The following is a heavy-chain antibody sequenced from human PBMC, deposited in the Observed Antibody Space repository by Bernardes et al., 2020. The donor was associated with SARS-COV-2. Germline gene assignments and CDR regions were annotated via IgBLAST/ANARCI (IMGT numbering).Heavy chain of an antibody. Sequence: ASVKVSCKASGYTFTSYGISWVRQAPGQGLEWMGWISAYNGNTNYAQKLQGRVTMTTDTSTSTAYMELRSLRSDDTAVYYCAREGRLYYGSGSRRYYYYGMDVWGQGTTVTVSS. CDR2: ISAYNGNT. D-gene: IGHD3-10*01. CDR3: AREGRLYYGSGSRRYYYYGMDV. J-gene: IGHJ6*02. V-gene: IGHV1-18*04. CDR1: GYTFTSYG.